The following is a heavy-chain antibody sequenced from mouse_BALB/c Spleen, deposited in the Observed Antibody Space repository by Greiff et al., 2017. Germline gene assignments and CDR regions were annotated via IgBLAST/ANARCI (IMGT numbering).Heavy chain of an antibody. CDR2: ISSGGGST. V-gene: IGHV5-12-1*01. CDR3: ARETTVVEGYFDY. CDR1: GFAFSSYD. J-gene: IGHJ2*01. D-gene: IGHD1-1*01. Sequence: EVMLVESGGGLVKPGGSLKLSCAASGFAFSSYDMSWVRQTPEKRLEWVAYISSGGGSTYYPDTVKGRFTISRDNAKNTLYLQMSSLKSEDTAMYYCARETTVVEGYFDYWGQGTTLTVSS.